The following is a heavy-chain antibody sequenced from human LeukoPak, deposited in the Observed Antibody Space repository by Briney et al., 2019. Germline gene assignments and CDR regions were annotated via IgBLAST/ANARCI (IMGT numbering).Heavy chain of an antibody. D-gene: IGHD2-8*01. CDR2: IYYSGST. CDR3: ARAPNPDFFDD. CDR1: SGSIRTSY. V-gene: IGHV4-59*01. J-gene: IGHJ4*02. Sequence: SETLSVTCTVSSGSIRTSYCSWIRQPPGKGLEWIGYIYYSGSTNYNPSLKSRVTISVDTSRNQFPLKLSSVTAADTAVYYCARAPNPDFFDDWGQGTLVTVSS.